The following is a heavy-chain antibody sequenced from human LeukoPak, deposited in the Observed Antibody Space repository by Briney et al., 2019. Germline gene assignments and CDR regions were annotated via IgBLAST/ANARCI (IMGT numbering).Heavy chain of an antibody. Sequence: GGSLRLSCATSGFTFSSYWMSWVRQAPGKGLEWVAYINQDGSEKNYADSVKGRFTVSRDNAKNSLYLQMSSLRAEDTAVYYCTRVEETATTAAIIRKYSYYYYYMDVWGKGNTVTVSS. D-gene: IGHD4-11*01. CDR2: INQDGSEK. CDR3: TRVEETATTAAIIRKYSYYYYYMDV. J-gene: IGHJ6*03. V-gene: IGHV3-7*01. CDR1: GFTFSSYW.